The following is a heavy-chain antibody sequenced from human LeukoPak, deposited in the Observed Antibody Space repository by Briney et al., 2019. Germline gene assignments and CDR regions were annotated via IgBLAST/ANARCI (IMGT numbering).Heavy chain of an antibody. J-gene: IGHJ4*02. CDR1: GGSFSGYY. CDR3: ARGPRYYYGSSGLPDY. D-gene: IGHD3-22*01. CDR2: INHSGST. V-gene: IGHV4-34*01. Sequence: SETLSLTCAVYGGSFSGYYWSWIRQPPGKGLEWIGEINHSGSTNYNPSLKSRVTISVDTSKNQFSLKLSSVTTADTAVYYCARGPRYYYGSSGLPDYWGQGTLVTVSS.